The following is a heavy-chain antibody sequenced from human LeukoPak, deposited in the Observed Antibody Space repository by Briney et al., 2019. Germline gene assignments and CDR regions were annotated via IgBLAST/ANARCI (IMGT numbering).Heavy chain of an antibody. CDR3: ETAQYNFGYHAFDL. CDR2: IYNNETA. CDR1: GGSISGFF. Sequence: PSETLSLTCTVSGGSISGFFWSWVRQPPGKGLEWIGYIYNNETAKYNPSLRSRVSISSDTTKNHFSLKMSSMTAADTAVYVRETAQYNFGYHAFDLWGQGTMVTVSS. V-gene: IGHV4-59*01. D-gene: IGHD5-18*01. J-gene: IGHJ3*01.